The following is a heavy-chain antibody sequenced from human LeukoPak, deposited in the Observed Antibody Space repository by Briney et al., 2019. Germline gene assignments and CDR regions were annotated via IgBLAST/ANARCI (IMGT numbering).Heavy chain of an antibody. D-gene: IGHD6-13*01. Sequence: ASVKVSCKASGYTFTSYGISWLRQAPGQGLEWMGWISTYNGHTNYAQKLQGRVTMTTDTSTSTAYMELRSLRSDDTAVYYCARDRLRSWSTTYWYFDLWGRGTLVTVSS. V-gene: IGHV1-18*01. CDR1: GYTFTSYG. CDR3: ARDRLRSWSTTYWYFDL. CDR2: ISTYNGHT. J-gene: IGHJ2*01.